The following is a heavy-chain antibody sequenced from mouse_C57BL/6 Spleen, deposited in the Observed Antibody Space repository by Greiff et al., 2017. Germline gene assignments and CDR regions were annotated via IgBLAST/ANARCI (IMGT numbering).Heavy chain of an antibody. CDR3: ARRHSSVDY. CDR1: GYTFTDYY. Sequence: VQLQQSGPELVKPGASVKISCKASGYTFTDYYMNWVKQSHGKSLEWIGDINPNNGGTSYNQKFKGKATLTVDKSSSTAYMELRSLTSEDSAVYYCARRHSSVDYWGQGTSVTVSS. V-gene: IGHV1-26*01. CDR2: INPNNGGT. D-gene: IGHD3-1*01. J-gene: IGHJ4*01.